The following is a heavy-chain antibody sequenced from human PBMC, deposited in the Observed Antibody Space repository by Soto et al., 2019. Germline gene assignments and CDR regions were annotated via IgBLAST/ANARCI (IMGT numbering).Heavy chain of an antibody. Sequence: DLEWIGYIYHSGSTYYNPSLKSRVTISVDRSKNQFSLKLSSVTAADTAVYYCVRHSSSWYYFDYWGQGTLVTVSS. V-gene: IGHV4-30-2*01. CDR2: IYHSGST. CDR3: VRHSSSWYYFDY. J-gene: IGHJ4*02. D-gene: IGHD6-13*01.